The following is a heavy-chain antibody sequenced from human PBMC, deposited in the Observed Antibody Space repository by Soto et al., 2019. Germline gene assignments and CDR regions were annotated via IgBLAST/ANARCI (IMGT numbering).Heavy chain of an antibody. Sequence: ASVKVSFKASGYTFTSYAMHWVRQAPGQRLEWMGWINAGNGNTKYSQKFQGRVTITRDTSASTAYMELSSLRSEDTAVYYCARVYSSSWYGYYYYGMDVWGQGTTVTVSS. CDR2: INAGNGNT. V-gene: IGHV1-3*01. CDR3: ARVYSSSWYGYYYYGMDV. CDR1: GYTFTSYA. J-gene: IGHJ6*02. D-gene: IGHD6-13*01.